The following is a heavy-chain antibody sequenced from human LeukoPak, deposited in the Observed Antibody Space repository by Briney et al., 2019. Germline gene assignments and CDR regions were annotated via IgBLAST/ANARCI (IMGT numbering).Heavy chain of an antibody. CDR2: IYTSGST. CDR3: ARVGSRGYYYEEDGFDY. V-gene: IGHV4-4*07. Sequence: PSETLPLTCTVSGGSISSYYWSWIRQPAGKGLEWIGRIYTSGSTNYNPSLKSRVTMSVDTSKNQFSLKLSSVTAADTAVYYCARVGSRGYYYEEDGFDYWGQGTLVTVSS. CDR1: GGSISSYY. J-gene: IGHJ4*02. D-gene: IGHD3-22*01.